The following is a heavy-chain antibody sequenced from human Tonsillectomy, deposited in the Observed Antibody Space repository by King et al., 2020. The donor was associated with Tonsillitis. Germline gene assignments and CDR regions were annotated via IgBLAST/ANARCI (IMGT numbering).Heavy chain of an antibody. D-gene: IGHD2-15*01. Sequence: VQLVESGVEVKKPGASVKVSCTASGYTFTNYDITWVRQAPGQGLEWMGWISAYNGNTNYAQKVQGRVTMTTDTSTNTAYMELRSLRSDDTAVYYCAEGHCFGSDVFGIWGQGTMV. J-gene: IGHJ3*02. CDR2: ISAYNGNT. CDR3: AEGHCFGSDVFGI. V-gene: IGHV1-18*01. CDR1: GYTFTNYD.